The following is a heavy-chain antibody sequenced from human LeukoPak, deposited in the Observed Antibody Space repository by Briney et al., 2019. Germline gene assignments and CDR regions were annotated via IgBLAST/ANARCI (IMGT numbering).Heavy chain of an antibody. Sequence: GGSLRLSCAASGFTFSSYAMTGVPQAPGKGLEWVSAISGSGGSTYYADSVKGRFTISRDNSKNTLYLQMNSLRAEDTAVYYCAKRSISSSWYVDHWGQGTLVTASS. V-gene: IGHV3-23*01. CDR3: AKRSISSSWYVDH. CDR2: ISGSGGST. D-gene: IGHD6-13*01. CDR1: GFTFSSYA. J-gene: IGHJ4*02.